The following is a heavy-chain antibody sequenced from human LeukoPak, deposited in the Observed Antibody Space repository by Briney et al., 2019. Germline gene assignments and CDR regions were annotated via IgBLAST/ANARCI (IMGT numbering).Heavy chain of an antibody. CDR3: ARVDTAMVTGAFDI. D-gene: IGHD5-18*01. Sequence: SVKVSCKASGGTFSSYAISWVRQAPGQGLEWMGGIIPIFGTANYAQKFQGRVTIAADESTSTAYMELSSLRSEDTAVYYCARVDTAMVTGAFDIWGQGTMVTVSS. J-gene: IGHJ3*02. CDR2: IIPIFGTA. CDR1: GGTFSSYA. V-gene: IGHV1-69*13.